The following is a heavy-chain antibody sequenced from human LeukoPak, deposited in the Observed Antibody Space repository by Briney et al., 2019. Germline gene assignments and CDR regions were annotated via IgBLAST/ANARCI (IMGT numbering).Heavy chain of an antibody. J-gene: IGHJ4*02. CDR2: ICGSDGSR. V-gene: IGHV3-23*01. Sequence: GGSLRLSCAASGFTFSSYAMSWVRQAPGKGLEWVSAICGSDGSRYYADSVKGRFTISRDNSKNTLYLQMNSLRGEDTAVYYCAKGGSPSCYSSSGYWGQGTLVTVSS. CDR3: AKGGSPSCYSSSGY. D-gene: IGHD2-2*01. CDR1: GFTFSSYA.